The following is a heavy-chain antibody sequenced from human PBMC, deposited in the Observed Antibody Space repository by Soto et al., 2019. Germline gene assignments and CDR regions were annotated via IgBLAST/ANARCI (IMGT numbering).Heavy chain of an antibody. Sequence: QVTLKESGPVLVKPTETLTLTCTVSGFSLSNARMGVSWIRQPPGKALEGLAHIFSNDKKSYSTSLKSRLTISKDTSKRQVVLTMTNMDPVDTATYYCARFRGGYYIRYYYYGMDVWGQGTTVTVSS. D-gene: IGHD3-3*01. CDR3: ARFRGGYYIRYYYYGMDV. CDR2: IFSNDKK. CDR1: GFSLSNARMG. J-gene: IGHJ6*02. V-gene: IGHV2-26*01.